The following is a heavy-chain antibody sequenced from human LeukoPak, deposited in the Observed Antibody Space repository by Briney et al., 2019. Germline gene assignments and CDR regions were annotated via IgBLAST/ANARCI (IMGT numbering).Heavy chain of an antibody. Sequence: GGSLRLSCAASGFGLSSHWMTWVRQAPGKGLEWVANIKPDGSEKNYVDSVKGRFTISRDNAKNSLYLQMNNLRAEDTAVYYCARAGGLDYWGQGTLVTVSS. CDR1: GFGLSSHW. J-gene: IGHJ4*02. CDR2: IKPDGSEK. D-gene: IGHD6-25*01. V-gene: IGHV3-7*01. CDR3: ARAGGLDY.